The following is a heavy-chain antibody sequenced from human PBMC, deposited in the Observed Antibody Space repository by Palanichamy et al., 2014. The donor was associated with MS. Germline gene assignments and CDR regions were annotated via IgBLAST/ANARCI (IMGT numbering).Heavy chain of an antibody. V-gene: IGHV1-18*01. Sequence: QVQLVQFGAEVKKPGASVKVSCKASGYTFASYGISWVRQAPGQGLDWMGWISTYNGDTHYALTMTTDTSTSTAYMELRSLRSDDTAIYYCARDPDYWGQGTLVTVSS. CDR2: ISTYNGDT. CDR1: GYTFASYG. J-gene: IGHJ4*02. CDR3: ARDPDY.